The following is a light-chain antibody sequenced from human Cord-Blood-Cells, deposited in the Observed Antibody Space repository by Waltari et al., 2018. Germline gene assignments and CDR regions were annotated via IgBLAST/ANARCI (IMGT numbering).Light chain of an antibody. J-gene: IGLJ3*02. CDR2: LNSDGSH. Sequence: QLVLTQSPSASASLGASVKLTCTLSSGHSSYAIAWHQQQPEKGPRYLMKLNSDGSHSKGDGLPDRFSGSGSGAERYLTISSLQSEDEADYYCQTWGTGIWVFGGGTKLTVL. V-gene: IGLV4-69*01. CDR3: QTWGTGIWV. CDR1: SGHSSYA.